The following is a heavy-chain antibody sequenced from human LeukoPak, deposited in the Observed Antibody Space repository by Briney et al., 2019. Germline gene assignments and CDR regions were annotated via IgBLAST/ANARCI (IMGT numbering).Heavy chain of an antibody. J-gene: IGHJ4*02. CDR1: GYTFTGYY. CDR3: ARNHSVAASLYYFDY. CDR2: INPNSGGA. Sequence: ASVKVSCKASGYTFTGYYMHWVRQARGQGLEGMGWINPNSGGANYAQKLQGWGTMTRDTSISTAYMELSRLGSDDTAVYYCARNHSVAASLYYFDYWGPRTPVTVSS. V-gene: IGHV1-2*04. D-gene: IGHD6-19*01.